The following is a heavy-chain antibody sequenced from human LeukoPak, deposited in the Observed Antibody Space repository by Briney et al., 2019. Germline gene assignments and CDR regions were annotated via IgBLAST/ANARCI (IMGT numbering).Heavy chain of an antibody. Sequence: GGSLRLSCAASGFTFSSYAMHWVRQAPGKGLEWVAVISYDGSNKYYADSVKGRFTISRDNSKNTLYLQMNSLRAEDTALYYCAGGDRNGWYFDYWGQGTLVTVSS. J-gene: IGHJ4*02. D-gene: IGHD6-19*01. V-gene: IGHV3-30*04. CDR1: GFTFSSYA. CDR2: ISYDGSNK. CDR3: AGGDRNGWYFDY.